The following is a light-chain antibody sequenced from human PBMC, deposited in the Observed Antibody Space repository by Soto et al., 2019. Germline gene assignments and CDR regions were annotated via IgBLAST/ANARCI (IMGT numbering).Light chain of an antibody. CDR1: SGFVGSFSL. Sequence: SALTRPDSVSGSPGQSITISCTGTSGFVGSFSLVSWYQQHPGKAPKVMISEGHRRPSGVPDRFSGSTSVNSASLTISGLQADDEADYYCCLYIGATTYVFGIGIQVT. V-gene: IGLV2-23*01. CDR2: EGH. CDR3: CLYIGATTYV. J-gene: IGLJ1*01.